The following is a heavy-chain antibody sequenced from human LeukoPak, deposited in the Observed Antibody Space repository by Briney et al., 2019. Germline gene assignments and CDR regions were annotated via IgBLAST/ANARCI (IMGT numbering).Heavy chain of an antibody. CDR1: GFTSSSYW. J-gene: IGHJ4*02. V-gene: IGHV3-7*01. Sequence: PGGSLRLPCAASGFTSSSYWMSWVRQAPGKGLEGVANIKQDGREKYYVDSVKGRLTISRDNANNSLYLQMNSLRAEDTAVYYCARDRGSSGWYEFDYWGQGTLVTVSS. CDR2: IKQDGREK. D-gene: IGHD6-19*01. CDR3: ARDRGSSGWYEFDY.